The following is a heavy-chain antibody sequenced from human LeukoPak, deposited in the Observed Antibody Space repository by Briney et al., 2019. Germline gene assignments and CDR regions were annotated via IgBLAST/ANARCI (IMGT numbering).Heavy chain of an antibody. CDR2: VSASGGST. D-gene: IGHD3-22*01. Sequence: GGSLRLSCAASGSTFSTYAMSWVRQAPEKGLEWVSGVSASGGSTNYADSVKGRFTISRDNSKNTLYLQMNSLRAEDTAVYYCAKRLSIVDPYFDYWGQGTLVTVSS. CDR3: AKRLSIVDPYFDY. J-gene: IGHJ4*02. CDR1: GSTFSTYA. V-gene: IGHV3-23*01.